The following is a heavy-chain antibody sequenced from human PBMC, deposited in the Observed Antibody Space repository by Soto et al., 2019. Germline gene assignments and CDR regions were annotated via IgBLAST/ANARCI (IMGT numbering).Heavy chain of an antibody. CDR3: ARGRIAVAGKGFLHFDY. Sequence: GGSLRLSCAASGFTFSSYSMNWVRQAPGKGLEWVSSISSSSSYIYYADSVKGRFTISRDNAKNSLYLQMNSLRAEDTAVYYCARGRIAVAGKGFLHFDYWGQGTLVTVSS. V-gene: IGHV3-21*01. CDR1: GFTFSSYS. J-gene: IGHJ4*02. CDR2: ISSSSSYI. D-gene: IGHD6-19*01.